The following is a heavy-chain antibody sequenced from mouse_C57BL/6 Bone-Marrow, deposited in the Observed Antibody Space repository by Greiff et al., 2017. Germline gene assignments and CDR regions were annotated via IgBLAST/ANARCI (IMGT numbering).Heavy chain of an antibody. J-gene: IGHJ3*01. CDR1: GYTFTSYW. Sequence: VKLQQPGAELVMPGASVKLSCKASGYTFTSYWMHWVKQRPGQGLEWIGEIDPSDSYTNYNQKFKGKSTLTVDKSSSTAYMQLSSLTSEDSAVYDCARDFGYYVWFAYWGQGTLVTVSA. CDR3: ARDFGYYVWFAY. CDR2: IDPSDSYT. V-gene: IGHV1-69*01. D-gene: IGHD2-3*01.